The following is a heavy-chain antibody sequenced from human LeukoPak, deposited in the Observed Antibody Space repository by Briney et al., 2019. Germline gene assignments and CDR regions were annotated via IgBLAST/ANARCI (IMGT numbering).Heavy chain of an antibody. Sequence: SETLSLTCTVSGGSISSGGYYWSWLRPPPGTGLEWIGYIWDTEITDYNPSLKSRVTISLDTSKNHFSLKLRSVTAADTALYFCARGLVLATDDAFDIWGQGTLVTVPS. CDR1: GGSISSGGYY. CDR2: IWDTEIT. CDR3: ARGLVLATDDAFDI. J-gene: IGHJ3*02. V-gene: IGHV4-61*03. D-gene: IGHD5-12*01.